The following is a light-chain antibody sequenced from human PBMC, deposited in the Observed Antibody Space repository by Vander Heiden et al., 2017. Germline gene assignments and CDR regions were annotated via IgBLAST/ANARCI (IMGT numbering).Light chain of an antibody. J-gene: IGKJ5*01. CDR2: DAS. Sequence: EIVLTQSPAPLSFSPGERATLSCSASQSVSSYVAWYQQKPGQAPRLLIYDASNRATGIPARFSGSGSGTDFTLTISSLEPEDFAVYYCQQRSNWPTFGQGTRLEIK. CDR1: QSVSSY. CDR3: QQRSNWPT. V-gene: IGKV3-11*01.